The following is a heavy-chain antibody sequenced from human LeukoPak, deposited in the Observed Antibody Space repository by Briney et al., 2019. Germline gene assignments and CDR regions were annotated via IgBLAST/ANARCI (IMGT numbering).Heavy chain of an antibody. D-gene: IGHD1-26*01. CDR3: ARDKGLWALTGAPADDAFDI. Sequence: SVKVSCKASGGTFSSYAISWVRQAPGQGLEWMGGIIPIFGTANYAQKFQGRVTITADKSTSTAYMGLSSLRSEDTAVYYCARDKGLWALTGAPADDAFDIWGQGTMVTVSS. V-gene: IGHV1-69*06. CDR2: IIPIFGTA. J-gene: IGHJ3*02. CDR1: GGTFSSYA.